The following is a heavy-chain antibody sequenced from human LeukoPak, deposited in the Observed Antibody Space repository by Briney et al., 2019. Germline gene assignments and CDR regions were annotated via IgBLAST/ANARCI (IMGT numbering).Heavy chain of an antibody. CDR1: GGSISSYY. CDR3: ARGTAAAGSDYYYYYMDV. Sequence: SETLSLTCTVSGGSISSYYWSWIRQPPGKGLEWIGYIYYSGSTNYNPSLKSRVTISVDTSKNQFSLKLSSVTAADTAVYYCARGTAAAGSDYYYYYMDVWGKGTTVTVSS. J-gene: IGHJ6*03. D-gene: IGHD6-13*01. V-gene: IGHV4-59*01. CDR2: IYYSGST.